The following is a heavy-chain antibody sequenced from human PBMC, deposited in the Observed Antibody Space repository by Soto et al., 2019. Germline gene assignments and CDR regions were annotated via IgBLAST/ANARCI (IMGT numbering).Heavy chain of an antibody. D-gene: IGHD3-16*01. J-gene: IGHJ4*02. V-gene: IGHV3-30-3*01. CDR1: GFTFSSYA. CDR2: ISYDGSNK. Sequence: HPGGSLRLSCAASGFTFSSYAMHWVRQAPGKGLEWVAVISYDGSNKYYAGSVKGRFTISRDNSKNTLYLQMNSLRAEDTAVYYCARDYTAHASNVWGQGTLVTVSS. CDR3: ARDYTAHASNV.